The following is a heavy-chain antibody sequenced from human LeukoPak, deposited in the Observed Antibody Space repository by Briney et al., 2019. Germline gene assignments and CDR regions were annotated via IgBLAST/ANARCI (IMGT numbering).Heavy chain of an antibody. V-gene: IGHV3-23*01. J-gene: IGHJ4*02. CDR2: ISGSGGSI. D-gene: IGHD6-13*01. Sequence: PGGSLRLSCAAYGFTFSSYAMSWVRQAPGKGLEWVSSISGSGGSIYYADSVKGRFTISRDNSKSTLYLQMNSLRAEDTAIYYCAKEAVAAAGPFDYWGQGTLVTVSS. CDR1: GFTFSSYA. CDR3: AKEAVAAAGPFDY.